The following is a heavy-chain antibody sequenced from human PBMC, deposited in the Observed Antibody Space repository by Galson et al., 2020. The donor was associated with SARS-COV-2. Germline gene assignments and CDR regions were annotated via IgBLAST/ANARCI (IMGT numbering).Heavy chain of an antibody. CDR2: ISVENGNT. V-gene: IGHV1-18*04. CDR1: GHTFSYYG. Sequence: ASVKVSCKASGHTFSYYGISWVRQAPGQGLEWLGWISVENGNTKYAKKVQGRVTMTTDTSTNTAYMELRSLRSDDTAVYYCARVGLGAIRAAAGSAFDIWGQGTMVTVS. D-gene: IGHD6-13*01. J-gene: IGHJ3*02. CDR3: ARVGLGAIRAAAGSAFDI.